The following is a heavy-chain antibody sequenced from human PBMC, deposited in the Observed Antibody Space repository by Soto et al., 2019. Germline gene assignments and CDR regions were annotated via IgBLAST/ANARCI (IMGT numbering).Heavy chain of an antibody. CDR2: ISYDGSNK. Sequence: QVQLVESGGGVVQPGRSLRLSCAASGFTFSSYGMHWVRQAPGKGLEWVAVISYDGSNKYYADSVKGRFTISRDNSKNTLYLQMNSLRAEDTAVYYCAKDHYHLYYGMDVWGQGTTVTVSS. CDR3: AKDHYHLYYGMDV. D-gene: IGHD2-2*01. CDR1: GFTFSSYG. J-gene: IGHJ6*02. V-gene: IGHV3-30*18.